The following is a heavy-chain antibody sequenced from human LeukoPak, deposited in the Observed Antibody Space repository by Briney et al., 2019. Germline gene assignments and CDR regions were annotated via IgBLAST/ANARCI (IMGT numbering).Heavy chain of an antibody. CDR3: AREDLVRGVIGPDY. D-gene: IGHD3-10*01. V-gene: IGHV1-18*01. J-gene: IGHJ4*02. CDR2: ISTYNGNT. Sequence: GASVKVSCKALGYTFISFGIGWARQAPGQGLEWMGRISTYNGNTKTAQNLQGRVTTTTDTSTSTAYMELRSLSSDDTAVYYCAREDLVRGVIGPDYWGQGTLVTVSS. CDR1: GYTFISFG.